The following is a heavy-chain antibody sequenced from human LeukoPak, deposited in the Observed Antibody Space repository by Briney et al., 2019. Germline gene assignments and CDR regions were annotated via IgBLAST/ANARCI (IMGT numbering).Heavy chain of an antibody. Sequence: PGGSLRLSCVASGLTFSIAWMSWIRQAPGKGLQWVGHIKSKTDGGTTDYAAPVKGRFTISRDDSKNTLYLQMNSLKNEDAALYYCTALGAASEYWGQGALVTVSS. CDR3: TALGAASEY. CDR2: IKSKTDGGTT. D-gene: IGHD2-15*01. V-gene: IGHV3-15*01. CDR1: GLTFSIAW. J-gene: IGHJ4*02.